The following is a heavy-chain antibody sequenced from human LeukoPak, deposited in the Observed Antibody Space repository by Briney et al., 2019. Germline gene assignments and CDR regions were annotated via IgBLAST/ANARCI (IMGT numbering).Heavy chain of an antibody. V-gene: IGHV3-7*03. J-gene: IGHJ4*02. D-gene: IGHD2-2*02. CDR2: IKQDGSEK. CDR3: ARAIGVTCISTSCYSFDY. Sequence: PGGSLRLSCAASGFTFSSYWMSWVRQAPGKGLEWVANIKQDGSEKYYVDSVKGRFTISRDNAKNSLYLQVNSLRTEDTALYYCARAIGVTCISTSCYSFDYWGQGTLVTVSS. CDR1: GFTFSSYW.